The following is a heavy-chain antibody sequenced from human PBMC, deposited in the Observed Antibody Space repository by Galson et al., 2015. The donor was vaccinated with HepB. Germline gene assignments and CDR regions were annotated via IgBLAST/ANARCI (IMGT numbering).Heavy chain of an antibody. J-gene: IGHJ6*02. D-gene: IGHD4-17*01. Sequence: SLRLSCAASGFTFSGSAIPWVRPTSGKGLEWVGRIKSKTDGGTTDYAAPVKGRFTISRDDSKNTLYLQMNSLKTEDTAVYYCTTDSFTVTTVRGMDVWGQGTTVTVSS. CDR3: TTDSFTVTTVRGMDV. CDR2: IKSKTDGGTT. CDR1: GFTFSGSA. V-gene: IGHV3-15*01.